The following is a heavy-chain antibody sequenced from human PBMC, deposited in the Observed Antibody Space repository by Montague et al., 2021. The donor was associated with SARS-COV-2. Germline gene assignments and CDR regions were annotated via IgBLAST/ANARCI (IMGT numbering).Heavy chain of an antibody. CDR2: IYWDDDK. CDR1: GFSHSTSGVG. D-gene: IGHD6-13*01. Sequence: PALVKPTQTLTLTCTFSGFSHSTSGVGVGWIRQPPGKALEWLALIYWDDDKRYSPSLKSRLTITKDTSKNQVVLTMTNMDPVDTATYYCAHRPSIAAAGTFRFDPWGQGTLVTVSS. V-gene: IGHV2-5*02. J-gene: IGHJ5*02. CDR3: AHRPSIAAAGTFRFDP.